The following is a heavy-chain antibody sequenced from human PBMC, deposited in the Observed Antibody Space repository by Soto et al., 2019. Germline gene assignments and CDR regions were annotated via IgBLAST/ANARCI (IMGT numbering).Heavy chain of an antibody. CDR2: IFSSGST. CDR3: AREGSYSAYNFAHGIQLWSFDF. J-gene: IGHJ4*02. D-gene: IGHD5-12*01. V-gene: IGHV4-4*07. Sequence: SETLSLTCTVSGGSINTFYWSWVQQPAGKGLEWIGRIFSSGSTSFSPSLESRVAMSVDTSKNHFSLNLSSVTAADMAVYYCAREGSYSAYNFAHGIQLWSFDFWGQGALVTVSS. CDR1: GGSINTFY.